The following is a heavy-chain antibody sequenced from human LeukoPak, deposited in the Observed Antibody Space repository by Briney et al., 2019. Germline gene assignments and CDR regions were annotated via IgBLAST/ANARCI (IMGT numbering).Heavy chain of an antibody. CDR2: ITTGSTYM. Sequence: PGGSLRLSCSASGFTFSSYAMNWVRQAPGKGLEWVSPITTGSTYMYYADSVRGRFTISRDNAKNSLYLQMSSLRADDTAVYYYYYIDVWGKGTMVTVSS. CDR1: GFTFSSYA. V-gene: IGHV3-21*01. J-gene: IGHJ6*03. CDR3: YYIDV.